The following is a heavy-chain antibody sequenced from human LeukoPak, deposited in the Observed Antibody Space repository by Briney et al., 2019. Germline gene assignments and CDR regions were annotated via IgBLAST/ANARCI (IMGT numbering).Heavy chain of an antibody. CDR2: IIPVVGIG. J-gene: IGHJ6*02. CDR1: GGPFISQT. D-gene: IGHD2-2*01. CDR3: AREYHPPKSRGSTPYHYYGMDV. V-gene: IGHV1-69*04. Sequence: SVKVSCKASGGPFISQTISWVRQAPGQGLEWMGRIIPVVGIGDYPQKFQGRVTITADKDKSTAYMELSSLTSEDTAVYYCAREYHPPKSRGSTPYHYYGMDVWGQGTTVTVSS.